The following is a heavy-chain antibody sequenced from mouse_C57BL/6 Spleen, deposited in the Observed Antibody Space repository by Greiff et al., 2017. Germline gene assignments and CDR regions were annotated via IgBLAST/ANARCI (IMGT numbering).Heavy chain of an antibody. CDR3: ATGDRYFDV. Sequence: EVQRVESGPELVKPGASVKISCKASGYSFTGYYMHWVKQSSEKSLEWIGEINPSTGGTSYNQKFKGKATLTVDKSSSTAYMQLKSLTSEDSAVYYCATGDRYFDVWGTGTTVTVSS. CDR1: GYSFTGYY. V-gene: IGHV1-43*01. D-gene: IGHD3-3*01. J-gene: IGHJ1*03. CDR2: INPSTGGT.